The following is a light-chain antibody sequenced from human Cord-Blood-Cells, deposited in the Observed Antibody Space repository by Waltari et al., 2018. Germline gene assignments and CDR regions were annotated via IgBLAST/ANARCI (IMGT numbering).Light chain of an antibody. CDR1: ALPKKY. J-gene: IGLJ3*02. V-gene: IGLV3-16*01. CDR3: LSAGSSGTYGV. CDR2: KDS. Sequence: SYELTQPPSVSVSLGQMARITCSGEALPKKYAYWYQQKPGQFPVLVIYKDSERPSGIPERFSGSSSGTIVTLTISGVQAEDEADYYCLSAGSSGTYGVFGGGTKLTVL.